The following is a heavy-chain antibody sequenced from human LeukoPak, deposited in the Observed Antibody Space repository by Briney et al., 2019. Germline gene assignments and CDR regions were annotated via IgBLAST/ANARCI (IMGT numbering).Heavy chain of an antibody. CDR3: ARDPGFVLLWFGELPWFDP. CDR2: INPNSGGT. D-gene: IGHD3-10*01. J-gene: IGHJ5*02. CDR1: GYTFTGYY. Sequence: ASVKVSCKASGYTFTGYYMHWVRQAPGQALEWMGWINPNSGGTTYAQKFQGRVTMTRDTSTSTAYMELSRLTSDDTAVYYCARDPGFVLLWFGELPWFDPWGQGTLVTVSS. V-gene: IGHV1-2*02.